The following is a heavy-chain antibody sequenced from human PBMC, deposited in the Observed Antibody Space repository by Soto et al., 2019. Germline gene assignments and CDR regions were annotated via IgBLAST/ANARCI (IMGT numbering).Heavy chain of an antibody. CDR1: GFTFSSYS. CDR2: ISSSSSTI. J-gene: IGHJ2*01. V-gene: IGHV3-48*02. Sequence: EVQLVESGGGLVQPGGSLRLSCAASGFTFSSYSMNWVRQAPGKGLEWVSYISSSSSTIYYADSVKGRFTISRDNAKNSLYLQMNSLRDEDTAVYYGAREDYGGNANWYFDLWGRGTLVTVSS. CDR3: AREDYGGNANWYFDL. D-gene: IGHD4-17*01.